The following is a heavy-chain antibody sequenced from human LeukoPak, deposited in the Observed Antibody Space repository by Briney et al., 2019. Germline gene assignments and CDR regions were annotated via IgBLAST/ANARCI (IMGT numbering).Heavy chain of an antibody. V-gene: IGHV3-66*01. D-gene: IGHD3-16*01. CDR1: GITVSSNK. J-gene: IGHJ4*02. CDR3: ARDLGLGVIDY. CDR2: LYSGGST. Sequence: PGGSLRLSCAAPGITVSSNKMNWVRQAPGKGLEWVSVLYSGGSTNYADSVKGRFTISRDNSKNTLYLQMNSLRAEDTAVYYCARDLGLGVIDYWGQGTLVIVSS.